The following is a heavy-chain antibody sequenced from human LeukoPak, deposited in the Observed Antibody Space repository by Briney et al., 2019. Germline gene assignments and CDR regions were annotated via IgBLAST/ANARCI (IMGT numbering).Heavy chain of an antibody. CDR1: GGSISSYY. Sequence: SETLSLTCTVSGGSISSYYWSWIRQPAGKGLESIGHISTSGSTNYNPSLKSRVTMSVDTSKNQFSLKLSSVTAADTAVYYCARVLSSWYGFDYWGQGTLVTVSS. J-gene: IGHJ4*02. CDR2: ISTSGST. D-gene: IGHD6-13*01. CDR3: ARVLSSWYGFDY. V-gene: IGHV4-4*07.